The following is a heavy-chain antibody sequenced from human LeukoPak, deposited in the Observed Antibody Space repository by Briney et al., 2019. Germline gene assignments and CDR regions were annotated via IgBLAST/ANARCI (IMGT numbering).Heavy chain of an antibody. V-gene: IGHV4-59*01. CDR2: IYYSGST. CDR1: GGSISSYY. J-gene: IGHJ3*02. CDR3: ARGSLPVTLAFDI. D-gene: IGHD4-17*01. Sequence: SETLSLTCTVSGGSISSYYWSWIRQPPGKGLEWIGYIYYSGSTNYNPSLKSRVTISVDPSKNQFSLKLSSVTAADTAVYYCARGSLPVTLAFDIWGQGTMVTVSS.